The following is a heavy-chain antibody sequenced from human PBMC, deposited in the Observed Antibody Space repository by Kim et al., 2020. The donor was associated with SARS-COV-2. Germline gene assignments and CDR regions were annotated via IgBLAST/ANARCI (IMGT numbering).Heavy chain of an antibody. D-gene: IGHD5-18*01. CDR2: INPSGGST. CDR1: GYTFTSYY. Sequence: ASVKVSCKASGYTFTSYYMHWVRQAPGQGLEWMGIINPSGGSTSYAQKFQGRVTMTRDTSTSTVYMELSSLRSEDTAVYYCARESHLRGYSYGLAEYFQHWGQGTLVTVSS. V-gene: IGHV1-46*01. J-gene: IGHJ1*01. CDR3: ARESHLRGYSYGLAEYFQH.